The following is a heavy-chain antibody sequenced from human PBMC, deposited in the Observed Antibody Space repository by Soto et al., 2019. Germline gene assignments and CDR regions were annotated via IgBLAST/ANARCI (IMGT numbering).Heavy chain of an antibody. D-gene: IGHD3-9*01. CDR2: IYNGNT. J-gene: IGHJ4*02. CDR3: ARHPNPTYYDILTGYYF. Sequence: SETLSLTCTISGGSISGYWWTWIRQSPGKGLDYIGYIYNGNTNYNPSLNSRVTISVDTSKNHFSLKLSSVTAADTAVYYCARHPNPTYYDILTGYYFWGQGTLVTVSS. CDR1: GGSISGYW. V-gene: IGHV4-59*08.